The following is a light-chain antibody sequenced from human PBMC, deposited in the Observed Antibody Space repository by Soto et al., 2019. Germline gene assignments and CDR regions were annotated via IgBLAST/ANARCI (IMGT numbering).Light chain of an antibody. CDR2: GAS. J-gene: IGKJ4*01. Sequence: EIVLTQSPGTLSLSPGESATLSCRASQTVSRSYFVWYQQKPGQAPRLLIYGASARAPGIPDRFSGTGSGTESTLTISRLEPEDFAVYFCQHFDSSPTFCGGTKVEIK. CDR3: QHFDSSPT. CDR1: QTVSRSY. V-gene: IGKV3-20*01.